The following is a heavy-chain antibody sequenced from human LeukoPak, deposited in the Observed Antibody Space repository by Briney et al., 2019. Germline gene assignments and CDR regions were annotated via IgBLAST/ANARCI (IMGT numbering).Heavy chain of an antibody. D-gene: IGHD3-10*01. Sequence: PGRSLRLSCAASGFTSSSYAMHWVRQAPGKGLEWVAVISYDGSNKYYADSVKGRFTISRDNSKNTLYLQMNSLRAEDTAVYYCARDTYGSGSYLHDYWGQGTLVTVSS. J-gene: IGHJ4*02. V-gene: IGHV3-30-3*01. CDR3: ARDTYGSGSYLHDY. CDR1: GFTSSSYA. CDR2: ISYDGSNK.